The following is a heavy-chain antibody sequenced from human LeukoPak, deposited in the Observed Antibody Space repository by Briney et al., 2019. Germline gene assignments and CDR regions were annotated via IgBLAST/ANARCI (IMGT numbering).Heavy chain of an antibody. CDR1: GFTFSSYA. Sequence: GGSLRLSCAASGFTFSSYAMHWVRQAPGKGPEWVAVISYDGSNKYYADSVKGRFTISRDNSKNTLYLQMNSLRAEDTAVYYCAREFLAFDIWGQGTMVTVSS. CDR3: AREFLAFDI. V-gene: IGHV3-30-3*01. CDR2: ISYDGSNK. J-gene: IGHJ3*02.